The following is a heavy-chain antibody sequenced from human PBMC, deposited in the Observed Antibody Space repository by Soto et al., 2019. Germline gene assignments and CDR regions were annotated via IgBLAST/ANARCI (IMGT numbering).Heavy chain of an antibody. CDR2: IFYDGTEQ. J-gene: IGHJ3*01. CDR1: GFTFRQYG. Sequence: QVQLVESGGGVFQPGTSLRLSCAASGFTFRQYGMHWVRQAPGKGLEWVAVIFYDGTEQYYADSVKGRFAISRDNTGNMVYLQMNRLRAEDTGVYYGVRGWGSRVPPSCLYFWGQGSTVVVSS. V-gene: IGHV3-33*01. CDR3: VRGWGSRVPPSCLYF. D-gene: IGHD3-16*01.